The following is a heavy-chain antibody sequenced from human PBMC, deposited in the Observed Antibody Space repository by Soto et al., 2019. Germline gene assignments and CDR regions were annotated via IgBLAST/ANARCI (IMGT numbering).Heavy chain of an antibody. CDR3: ASGLVGYSSSSLGYCRGGSCNLYY. V-gene: IGHV1-69*01. CDR2: IIPIFGTA. Sequence: QVQLVQSGAEVKKPGSSVKVSCKASGGTFSSYAISWVRQAPGQGLEWMGGIIPIFGTANYAQKFQGRVTISADDSTIIAYMEMSSLRSENTAVYYCASGLVGYSSSSLGYCRGGSCNLYYWGQGTLVTVSS. CDR1: GGTFSSYA. D-gene: IGHD2-15*01. J-gene: IGHJ4*02.